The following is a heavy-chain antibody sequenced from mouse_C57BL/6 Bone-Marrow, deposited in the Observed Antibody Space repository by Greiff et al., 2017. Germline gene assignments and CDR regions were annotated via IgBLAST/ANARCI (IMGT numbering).Heavy chain of an antibody. CDR1: GFSLTSYG. J-gene: IGHJ3*01. CDR3: TRESYPIYYDYGGAWFAY. V-gene: IGHV2-2*01. Sequence: QVHVQQSGPGLVQPSQSLSITCTVSGFSLTSYGVHWVRQSPGKGLEWLGVLWSGGITDYNAAFISRLRISKDNSKSQVFFKMNSLRADDTAIYYWTRESYPIYYDYGGAWFAYWGQGTLVTVSA. CDR2: LWSGGIT. D-gene: IGHD2-4*01.